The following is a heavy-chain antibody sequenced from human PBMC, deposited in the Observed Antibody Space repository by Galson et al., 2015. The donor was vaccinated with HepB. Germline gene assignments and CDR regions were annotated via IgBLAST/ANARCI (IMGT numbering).Heavy chain of an antibody. D-gene: IGHD6-19*01. CDR2: TKQDGSEK. CDR3: ARLVAVAGRENDY. CDR1: GFTFSSYW. J-gene: IGHJ4*02. V-gene: IGHV3-7*03. Sequence: SLRLSCAASGFTFSSYWMSWVRQAPGKGLEWVANTKQDGSEKYYVDSVKGRFTISRDNAKNSLYLQMNSLRAEDTAVYYCARLVAVAGRENDYWGQGTLVTVSS.